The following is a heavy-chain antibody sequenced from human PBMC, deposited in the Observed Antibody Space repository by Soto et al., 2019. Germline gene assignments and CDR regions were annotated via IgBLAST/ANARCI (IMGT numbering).Heavy chain of an antibody. CDR2: INPNSGGT. J-gene: IGHJ6*02. V-gene: IGHV1-2*04. Sequence: QVQLVQSGTEVKKPGASVKVSCKASGYTFTGYYMHWVRQAPGQGLEWMGWINPNSGGTNYAQKFQGWVTMTRDTSISKASMELSRLTSDDTAVYYCARDRSGGPAGGMDVWGQGTTVTVSS. D-gene: IGHD2-15*01. CDR1: GYTFTGYY. CDR3: ARDRSGGPAGGMDV.